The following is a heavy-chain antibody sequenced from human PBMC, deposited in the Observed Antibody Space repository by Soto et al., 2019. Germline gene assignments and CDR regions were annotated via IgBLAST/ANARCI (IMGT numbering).Heavy chain of an antibody. Sequence: QVQLQESGPGLVKPSGTLSLTCAVSGGSISSSNWWSWVRQPPGKGLERIGEIYHSGSTNYNPSLKSRVTISVDKSKNQFSLKLSSVTAADTAVYYCARFTPSAYPIYDSSGYPGVVYWGQGTLVTVSS. CDR3: ARFTPSAYPIYDSSGYPGVVY. J-gene: IGHJ4*02. CDR2: IYHSGST. D-gene: IGHD3-22*01. CDR1: GGSISSSNW. V-gene: IGHV4-4*02.